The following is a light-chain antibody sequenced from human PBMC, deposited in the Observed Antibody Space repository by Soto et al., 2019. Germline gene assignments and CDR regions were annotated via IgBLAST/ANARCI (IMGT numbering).Light chain of an antibody. CDR2: GAS. Sequence: EIVLTQSPGTLSLSPGERATLSCRASQSVSNYLAWYQRKPGQAPRLLIYGASSRATRIPDRFSGSGSGTDFTLTISRLEPEDFAVYYCHQYGGSPQTFGQGTKVESK. J-gene: IGKJ1*01. CDR1: QSVSNY. V-gene: IGKV3-20*01. CDR3: HQYGGSPQT.